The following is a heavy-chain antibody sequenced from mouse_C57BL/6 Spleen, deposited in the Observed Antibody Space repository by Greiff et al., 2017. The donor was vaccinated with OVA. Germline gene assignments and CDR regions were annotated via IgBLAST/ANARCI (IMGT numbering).Heavy chain of an antibody. J-gene: IGHJ4*01. Sequence: EVKLQQSGPELVKPGASVKISCKASGYTFTDYYMNWVKQSHGKSLEWIGDINPNNGGTSYNQKFKGKATLTVDKSSSTAYMELRSLTSEDSAVYYCAREWEGAMDYWGQGTSVTVSS. CDR2: INPNNGGT. CDR3: AREWEGAMDY. CDR1: GYTFTDYY. D-gene: IGHD4-1*01. V-gene: IGHV1-26*01.